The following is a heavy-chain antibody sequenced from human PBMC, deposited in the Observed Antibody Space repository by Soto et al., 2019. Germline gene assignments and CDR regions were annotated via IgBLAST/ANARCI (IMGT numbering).Heavy chain of an antibody. CDR3: AKAQVMVVAGSTFDY. CDR1: GYSISSGSY. D-gene: IGHD6-19*01. J-gene: IGHJ4*01. V-gene: IGHV4-38-2*02. Sequence: PSETLSLTCTVSGYSISSGSYWGWIRQPPGKGPEWIASIYHGGTTFYNPSLKSRVTVSVDKSNNQFSLKLRSATAADTAVYYCAKAQVMVVAGSTFDYWGHGTLVTVSS. CDR2: IYHGGTT.